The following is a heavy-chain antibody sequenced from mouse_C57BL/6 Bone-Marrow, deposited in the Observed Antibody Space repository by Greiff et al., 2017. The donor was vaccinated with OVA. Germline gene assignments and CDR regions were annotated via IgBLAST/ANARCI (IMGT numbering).Heavy chain of an antibody. CDR2: ISYDGSN. CDR3: ARDGDYDDYFDY. D-gene: IGHD2-4*01. CDR1: GYSITSGYY. V-gene: IGHV3-6*01. Sequence: DVQLQESGPGLVKPSQSLSLTCSVTGYSITSGYYWNWIRQFPGNKLEWMGYISYDGSNNYNPSLKNRISITRDTSKNQFFLKLNSVTTEDTATYYCARDGDYDDYFDYWGQGTTLTVSS. J-gene: IGHJ2*01.